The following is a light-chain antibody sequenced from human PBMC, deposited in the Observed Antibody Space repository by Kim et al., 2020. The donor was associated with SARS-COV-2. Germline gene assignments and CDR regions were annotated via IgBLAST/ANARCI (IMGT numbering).Light chain of an antibody. Sequence: DIQMTQSPSTLSASVGDRVTITCRASQSISNWLAWYQQRPGKAPKLLIYDASSLESGVPSRFSGSGSGTEFTLTISSLHPDDFATYYCQQYNSFGQGTKVEIK. J-gene: IGKJ1*01. CDR2: DAS. V-gene: IGKV1-5*01. CDR3: QQYNS. CDR1: QSISNW.